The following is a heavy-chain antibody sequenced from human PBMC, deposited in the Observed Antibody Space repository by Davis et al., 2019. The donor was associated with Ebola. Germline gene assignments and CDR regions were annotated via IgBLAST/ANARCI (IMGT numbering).Heavy chain of an antibody. J-gene: IGHJ6*02. CDR3: ARDNGGSSPHYYYYYYGMDV. CDR2: ISAYNGNT. D-gene: IGHD6-6*01. CDR1: GYTFTSYG. V-gene: IGHV1-18*01. Sequence: ASVKVSCKSSGYTFTSYGISWVRQAPGQGLEWMGWISAYNGNTNYAQKLQGRVTMTTDTSTSTAYMELRSLRSDDTAVYYCARDNGGSSPHYYYYYYGMDVWGQGTTVTVSS.